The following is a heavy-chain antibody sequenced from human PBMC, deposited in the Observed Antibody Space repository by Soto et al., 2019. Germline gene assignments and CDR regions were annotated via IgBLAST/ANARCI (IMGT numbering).Heavy chain of an antibody. J-gene: IGHJ6*03. V-gene: IGHV4-59*01. D-gene: IGHD2-15*01. CDR1: GGSISSYF. Sequence: PSETLSLTCTVSGGSISSYFWSWIRQAPGKGLEWIGYIYYSGSTNYNPSLKSRVTISVDTSKNQFSLKLRSVTAADTAVYYCARIAVVVAATLGSYYYYMDVWGKGTTVTVSS. CDR2: IYYSGST. CDR3: ARIAVVVAATLGSYYYYMDV.